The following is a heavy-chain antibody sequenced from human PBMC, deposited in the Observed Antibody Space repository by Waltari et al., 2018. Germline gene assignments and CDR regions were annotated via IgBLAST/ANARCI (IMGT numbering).Heavy chain of an antibody. CDR1: GFSFSKAW. CDR3: TPPPYYYYYGMDV. CDR2: IKTRADGGTA. V-gene: IGHV3-15*07. J-gene: IGHJ6*02. Sequence: EVQLVASGGGLVNPGGSLRLSCAASGFSFSKAWMNWVRQAPGKGLEWVGRIKTRADGGTADYAAPVRGRFTISRDDSQNTLYLQMNSLKTEDTAVYYCTPPPYYYYYGMDVWGQGTTVTVSS.